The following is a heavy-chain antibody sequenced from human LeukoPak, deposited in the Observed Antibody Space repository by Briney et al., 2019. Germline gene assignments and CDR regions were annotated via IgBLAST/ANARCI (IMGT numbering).Heavy chain of an antibody. CDR2: IHHSGST. J-gene: IGHJ4*02. V-gene: IGHV4-38-2*01. D-gene: IGHD4-17*01. Sequence: PSETLSLTCAVSGYSINSGYYWGWIRQPPGKGLECIGSIHHSGSTYYNPSLKSRVTISVDTSKNQFSLKLTSVTAADTAVYYCARYGHGFESWGQGTLVTVSS. CDR1: GYSINSGYY. CDR3: ARYGHGFES.